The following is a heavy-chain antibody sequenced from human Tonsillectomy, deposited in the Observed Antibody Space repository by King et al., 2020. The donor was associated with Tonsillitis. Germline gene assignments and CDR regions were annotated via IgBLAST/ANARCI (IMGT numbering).Heavy chain of an antibody. CDR2: IKQDGSEK. Sequence: VQLVESGGGLVQPGGSLRLSCAASGFTFSSYWMTWVRQAPGKGLEWGANIKQDGSEKYYVDSVKGRFTISRDNAKNSLYLQMNSLRVEDTAVYYCARGTSGLARSYYYYYMDVWGKGTTVTVSS. CDR1: GFTFSSYW. V-gene: IGHV3-7*03. CDR3: ARGTSGLARSYYYYYMDV. D-gene: IGHD3/OR15-3a*01. J-gene: IGHJ6*03.